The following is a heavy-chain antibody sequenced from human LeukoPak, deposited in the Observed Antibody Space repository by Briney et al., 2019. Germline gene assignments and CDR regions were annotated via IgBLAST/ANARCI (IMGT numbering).Heavy chain of an antibody. V-gene: IGHV4-39*01. Sequence: PSETLSLTCTVSGGSISSSSYYWGWIRQPPGKGLEWIGSIYYSGSTYYNPSLKSRVTISVDTSKNQFSLKLSSVTAADTAVYYCARRPITIFGVAEYYWGQGTLVTVSS. D-gene: IGHD3-3*01. CDR3: ARRPITIFGVAEYY. J-gene: IGHJ4*02. CDR1: GGSISSSSYY. CDR2: IYYSGST.